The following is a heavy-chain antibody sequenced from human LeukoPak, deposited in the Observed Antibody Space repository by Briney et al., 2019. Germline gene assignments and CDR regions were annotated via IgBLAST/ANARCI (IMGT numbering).Heavy chain of an antibody. CDR1: GYTFTSYG. D-gene: IGHD3-3*01. J-gene: IGHJ4*02. CDR2: ISAYNGNT. Sequence: ASVKVSCKASGYTFTSYGISWVRQAPGQGLEWMGWISAYNGNTNYAQKLQGRVTMTTDTSTSTAYMELRSLRSDDTAVYYCAKVIEGGVAFDFWGQGSLVTVSS. CDR3: AKVIEGGVAFDF. V-gene: IGHV1-18*01.